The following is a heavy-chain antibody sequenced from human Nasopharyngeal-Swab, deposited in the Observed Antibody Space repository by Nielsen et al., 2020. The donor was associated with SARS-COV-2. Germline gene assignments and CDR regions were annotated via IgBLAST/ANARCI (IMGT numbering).Heavy chain of an antibody. CDR2: VNHRGST. Sequence: WIRQPPGKGLEWIAEVNHRGSTNYNPSLKSRATISMDRSKNQFSLKVTSVTAADTAVYYCARSGLFTLGPYSYYYMDVWGKGTTVTVSS. V-gene: IGHV4-34*01. D-gene: IGHD2-21*01. CDR3: ARSGLFTLGPYSYYYMDV. J-gene: IGHJ6*03.